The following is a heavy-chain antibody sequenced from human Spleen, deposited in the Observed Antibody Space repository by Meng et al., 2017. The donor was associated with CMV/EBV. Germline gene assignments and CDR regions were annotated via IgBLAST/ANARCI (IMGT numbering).Heavy chain of an antibody. V-gene: IGHV1-69*05. CDR2: IIPIFGTA. CDR3: ARGRIGTAMLPGDDY. J-gene: IGHJ4*02. CDR1: GGTFSSYA. D-gene: IGHD5-18*01. Sequence: SVKVSCKASGGTFSSYAISWVRQAPGQGLEWMGGIIPIFGTANYAQKFQGRVTITTDESTSTAYMELRRLTSDDTAVYYCARGRIGTAMLPGDDYWGQGTLVTVSS.